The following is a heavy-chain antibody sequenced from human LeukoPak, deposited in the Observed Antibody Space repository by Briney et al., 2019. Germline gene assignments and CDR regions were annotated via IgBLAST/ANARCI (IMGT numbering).Heavy chain of an antibody. J-gene: IGHJ4*02. CDR2: ISDSGGDT. V-gene: IGHV3-23*01. CDR3: TKGESYAPLDY. Sequence: PGGSLRLSCAASGFTFSNSAMTWVRQTPGEGLEWVSAISDSGGDTIYTDSVKGRFAISRDNAKNTLWLQMNSLRAEDTAIYYCTKGESYAPLDYWGQGILVTVSS. D-gene: IGHD1-26*01. CDR1: GFTFSNSA.